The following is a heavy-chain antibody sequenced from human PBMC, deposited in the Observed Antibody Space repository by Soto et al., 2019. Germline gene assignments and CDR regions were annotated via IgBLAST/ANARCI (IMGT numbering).Heavy chain of an antibody. V-gene: IGHV3-66*01. CDR1: GFTVSSNY. CDR3: ARGLSRWQNDAFHI. Sequence: EVQLVESGGGLVQPGGSLRLSCAASGFTVSSNYMSCVRQAPGKGLEWVSVIYSGGSTYYADSVKGRFTISRDNSKNTLYLQMNSLRAEDTAVYYCARGLSRWQNDAFHIWGQGTMVTVSS. D-gene: IGHD2-8*02. CDR2: IYSGGST. J-gene: IGHJ3*02.